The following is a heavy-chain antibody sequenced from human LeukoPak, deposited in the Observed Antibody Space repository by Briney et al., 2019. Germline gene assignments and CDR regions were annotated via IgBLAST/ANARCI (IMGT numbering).Heavy chain of an antibody. CDR3: ATVVPKYDFWSGYYYPKWFDP. CDR2: FDPEDGET. CDR1: GYTLTELS. D-gene: IGHD3-3*01. V-gene: IGHV1-24*01. J-gene: IGHJ5*02. Sequence: ASVKVSCKVSGYTLTELSMHWVRQAPGKGLEWMGGFDPEDGETIYAQKFQGRVTMTEDTSTDTAYMELSSLRSEDTAVHYCATVVPKYDFWSGYYYPKWFDPWGQGTLVTVSS.